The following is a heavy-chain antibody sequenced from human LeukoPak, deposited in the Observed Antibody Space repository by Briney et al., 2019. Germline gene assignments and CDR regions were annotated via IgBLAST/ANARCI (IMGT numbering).Heavy chain of an antibody. V-gene: IGHV1-69*05. Sequence: ASVKVSCKASGGTFSSYAISWVRQAPGQGLEWMGRIIPIFGTANYAQKFQGRVTITTDESTSTAYMELSSLRSEDTAVYYCAFGDYESNWFDPWGQGTLVTVSS. CDR2: IIPIFGTA. CDR1: GGTFSSYA. J-gene: IGHJ5*02. CDR3: AFGDYESNWFDP. D-gene: IGHD4-17*01.